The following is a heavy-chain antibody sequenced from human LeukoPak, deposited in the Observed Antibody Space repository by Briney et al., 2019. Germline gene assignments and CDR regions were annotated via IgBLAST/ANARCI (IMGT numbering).Heavy chain of an antibody. CDR1: GGSISPYY. J-gene: IGHJ4*02. CDR3: ARSTWLLDK. D-gene: IGHD3-22*01. V-gene: IGHV4-59*01. Sequence: SQTLSLTCTVSGGSISPYYWSWIRQPPGKGLEWIGYIYYSGSTNYNPSLKSRVTISLDTSKNQFSLKLSSVTAADTAVYYCARSTWLLDKWGQGTLVTVSS. CDR2: IYYSGST.